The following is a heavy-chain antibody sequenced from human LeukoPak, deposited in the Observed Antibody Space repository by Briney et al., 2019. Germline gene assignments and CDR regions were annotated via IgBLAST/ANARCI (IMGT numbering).Heavy chain of an antibody. J-gene: IGHJ5*02. Sequence: SETLSLTCAVYGGSFSSSSYYWGWIRQPPGKGLEWIGSIYYSGSTYYNPSLKSRVTISVDTSKNQFSLKLSSVTAADTAVYYCAREALDYGDYFSWFDPWGQGTLVTVSS. CDR1: GGSFSSSSYY. CDR3: AREALDYGDYFSWFDP. CDR2: IYYSGST. D-gene: IGHD4-17*01. V-gene: IGHV4-39*07.